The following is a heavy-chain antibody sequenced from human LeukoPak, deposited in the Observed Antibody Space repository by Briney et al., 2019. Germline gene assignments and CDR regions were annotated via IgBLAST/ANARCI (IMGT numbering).Heavy chain of an antibody. D-gene: IGHD3-9*01. CDR3: ARDQHYDILTGSMGWFDP. V-gene: IGHV4-59*01. CDR1: GGSISSYY. J-gene: IGHJ5*02. CDR2: IYYSGST. Sequence: SETLSLTCTVSGGSISSYYWSWIRQPPGKGLEWIGYIYYSGSTNYNPSLKSRVTISVDTSKNQFSLKLSSVTAADTAVYYCARDQHYDILTGSMGWFDPWGQGTLVTVPS.